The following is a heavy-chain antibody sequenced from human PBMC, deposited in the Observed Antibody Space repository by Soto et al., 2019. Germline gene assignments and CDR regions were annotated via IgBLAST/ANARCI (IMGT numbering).Heavy chain of an antibody. J-gene: IGHJ5*02. CDR3: SRGRSPYYGYFDP. D-gene: IGHD3-3*01. CDR2: ISPDGTTT. V-gene: IGHV3-74*01. Sequence: GGSLRLSCVASGFTFSGDWMHWVRQVPGKGLVWVSRISPDGTTTYYADSVKGRFTISRDSAKNTLYLQMNGLRADDTAVYYCSRGRSPYYGYFDPWGPGTLVTVSS. CDR1: GFTFSGDW.